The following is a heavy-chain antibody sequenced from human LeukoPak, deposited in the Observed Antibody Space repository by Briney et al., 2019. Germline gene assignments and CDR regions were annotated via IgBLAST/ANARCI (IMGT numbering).Heavy chain of an antibody. V-gene: IGHV3-33*03. CDR2: IWYDETNE. D-gene: IGHD2-2*01. J-gene: IGHJ4*02. Sequence: GRSLRLSCEASGFTFSTYGMHWVRQAPGKGLEWVAVIWYDETNEYYTDSVKGRFTISKDNAKNTVYLQMNNLRAEDTAVYYCVSFYETYWGRGTLVTVSS. CDR3: VSFYETY. CDR1: GFTFSTYG.